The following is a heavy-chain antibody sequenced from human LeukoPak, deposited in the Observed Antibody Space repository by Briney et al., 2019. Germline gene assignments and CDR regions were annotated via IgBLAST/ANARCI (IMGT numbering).Heavy chain of an antibody. D-gene: IGHD5-24*01. CDR2: ISSSSSYI. V-gene: IGHV3-21*01. Sequence: PGGSLRLSCAASGFTFSSYSMNWVRQAPGKGLEWVSSISSSSSYIYYADPVKGRFTISRDNAKNSLYLQMNSLRAEDTAVYYCARGDGYNSGGYFDYWGQGTLVTVSS. CDR3: ARGDGYNSGGYFDY. CDR1: GFTFSSYS. J-gene: IGHJ4*02.